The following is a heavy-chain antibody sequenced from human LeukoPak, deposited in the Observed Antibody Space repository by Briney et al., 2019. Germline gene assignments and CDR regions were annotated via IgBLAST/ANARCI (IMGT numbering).Heavy chain of an antibody. J-gene: IGHJ4*02. CDR3: ARGPRGSGSYYLPRHFDY. D-gene: IGHD3-10*01. V-gene: IGHV4-34*01. CDR2: IYHSGST. Sequence: PSETLSLTCAVYGGSFGGYYWSWIRQPPGQGLEWIGEIYHSGSTNYNPSLKSRVTISVATSKNQFSLKLSSVTAADTAVYYCARGPRGSGSYYLPRHFDYWGQGTLVTVSS. CDR1: GGSFGGYY.